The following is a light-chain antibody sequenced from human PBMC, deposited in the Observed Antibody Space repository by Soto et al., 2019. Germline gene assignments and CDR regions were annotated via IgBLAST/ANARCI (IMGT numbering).Light chain of an antibody. J-gene: IGLJ2*01. CDR1: SSNIGAGYD. CDR3: QSYDSSLSGSDVV. Sequence: QPVLTQPPSVSGAPGQRVTISCTGSSSNIGAGYDVHWYQQLPGTAPKLLIYGNSNRPSGVPDRFSGSKSGTSASLAITGLQAEDEADYYCQSYDSSLSGSDVVFGGGTKSPS. V-gene: IGLV1-40*01. CDR2: GNS.